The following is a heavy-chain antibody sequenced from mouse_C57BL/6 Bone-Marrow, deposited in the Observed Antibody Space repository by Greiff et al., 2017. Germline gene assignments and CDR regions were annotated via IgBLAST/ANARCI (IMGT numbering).Heavy chain of an antibody. J-gene: IGHJ2*02. CDR2: IRSKSNNYAT. CDR1: GFSFNTYA. D-gene: IGHD3-1*01. V-gene: IGHV10-1*01. CDR3: VRHESCGCSFDY. Sequence: EVQRVESGGGLVQPKGSLKLSCAASGFSFNTYAMNWVRQAPGKGLEWVARIRSKSNNYATYYADSVKDRFTISRDDSESMLYLQMNNLKTKDTAVYYCVRHESCGCSFDYWGQGTSLTVSS.